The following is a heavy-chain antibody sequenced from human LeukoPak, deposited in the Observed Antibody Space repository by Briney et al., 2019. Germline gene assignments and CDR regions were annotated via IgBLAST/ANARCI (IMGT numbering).Heavy chain of an antibody. D-gene: IGHD2-21*02. CDR1: GGSISSGGYS. Sequence: SQTLFLTCAVSGGSISSGGYSWSWIRQPPGKGLEWIGYIYHSGSTYCNPSLKSRVTISVDRSKNQFSLKLSSVTAADTAVYYCARRGDYNWFDPWGQGTLVTVSS. CDR2: IYHSGST. CDR3: ARRGDYNWFDP. V-gene: IGHV4-30-2*01. J-gene: IGHJ5*02.